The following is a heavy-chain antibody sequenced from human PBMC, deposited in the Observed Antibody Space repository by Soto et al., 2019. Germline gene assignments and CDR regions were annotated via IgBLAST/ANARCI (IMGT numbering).Heavy chain of an antibody. D-gene: IGHD3-3*01. V-gene: IGHV3-23*01. CDR3: AKIPYDFWSGYYKIYYFDY. CDR1: GFTFSSYA. CDR2: ISGSGGST. J-gene: IGHJ4*02. Sequence: GGSLRLTCAASGFTFSSYAMSWVRQAPGKGLEWVSAISGSGGSTYYADSVKGRFTISRDNSKNTPYLQMNSLRAEDTAVYYCAKIPYDFWSGYYKIYYFDYWGQGTLVTVSS.